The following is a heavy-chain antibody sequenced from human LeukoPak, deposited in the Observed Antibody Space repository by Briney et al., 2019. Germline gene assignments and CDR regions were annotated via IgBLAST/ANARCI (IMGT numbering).Heavy chain of an antibody. CDR1: GGSFSGYY. Sequence: SETLFLTCAVYGGSFSGYYWSWIRQPPGKGLEWIGEINHSGSTNYNPSLKSRVTISVDTSKNQFSLKLSSVTAADTAVYYCARASPHSSSWXRPPFFXYWGQGTLVTV. CDR2: INHSGST. D-gene: IGHD6-13*01. V-gene: IGHV4-34*01. J-gene: IGHJ4*02. CDR3: ARASPHSSSWXRPPFFXY.